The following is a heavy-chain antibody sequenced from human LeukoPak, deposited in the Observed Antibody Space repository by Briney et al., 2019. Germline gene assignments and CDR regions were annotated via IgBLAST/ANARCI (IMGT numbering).Heavy chain of an antibody. J-gene: IGHJ6*02. Sequence: SETLSLTCAVYGGSFSGYYWSWIRQPPGKGLEWIGEINHSGSTNYNPSLKSRVTISVDTSKNQFSLKLSSVTAADTAVYYCASIRGYYYYGMDVWGQGTRSPSP. CDR3: ASIRGYYYYGMDV. V-gene: IGHV4-34*01. CDR2: INHSGST. CDR1: GGSFSGYY.